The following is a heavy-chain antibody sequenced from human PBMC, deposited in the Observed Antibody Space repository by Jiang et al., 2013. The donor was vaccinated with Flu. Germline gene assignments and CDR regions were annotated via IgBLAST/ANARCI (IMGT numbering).Heavy chain of an antibody. Sequence: GWVRQMPGKGLEWMGIIYPGDSDTRYSPSFQGQVTISADKSISTAYLQWSSLKASDTAMYYCARQDIVVVPAAMGAFDIWGQGTMVTVSS. J-gene: IGHJ3*02. CDR2: IYPGDSDT. CDR3: ARQDIVVVPAAMGAFDI. D-gene: IGHD2-2*01. V-gene: IGHV5-51*01.